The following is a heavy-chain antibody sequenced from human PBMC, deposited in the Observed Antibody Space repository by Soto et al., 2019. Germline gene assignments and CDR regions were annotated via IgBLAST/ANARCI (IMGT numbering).Heavy chain of an antibody. V-gene: IGHV1-46*03. CDR1: GYTFTSYY. CDR2: INPSGGST. D-gene: IGHD3-10*01. Sequence: ASVKVSCKASGYTFTSYYMHWVRQAPGQGLEWMGIINPSGGSTSYAQKFQGRVTMTRDTSTSTVYMELSSLRSEDTAVYYCAREGEVWFGKYEYLRLYYYYMDVWGKGTTVTVSS. CDR3: AREGEVWFGKYEYLRLYYYYMDV. J-gene: IGHJ6*03.